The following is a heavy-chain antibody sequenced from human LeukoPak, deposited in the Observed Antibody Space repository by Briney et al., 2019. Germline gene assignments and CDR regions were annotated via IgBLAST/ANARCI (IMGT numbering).Heavy chain of an antibody. CDR2: ISSSGSTI. V-gene: IGHV3-48*03. Sequence: GGSLRLSCAASGFTFSSYEMNWVRQAPGKGLEWVSYISSSGSTIYYADSVKGRFTISRDNAKNSLYLQMNSLRAEDTAVYYCAKAPGIAVAGPTGDWGQGTLVTVSS. D-gene: IGHD6-19*01. CDR1: GFTFSSYE. J-gene: IGHJ4*02. CDR3: AKAPGIAVAGPTGD.